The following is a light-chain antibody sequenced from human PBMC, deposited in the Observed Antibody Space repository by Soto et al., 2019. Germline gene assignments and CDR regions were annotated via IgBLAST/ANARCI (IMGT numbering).Light chain of an antibody. Sequence: EIVMTQSPATLSLSPGERAALSCRASQGISSDLAWYQQKPGQPPRLLIYGASTRATGVPARFTGSGSGSDFTLTISGLQSEDFAVYYCQQVHNWPLTFGQGTRLEI. CDR2: GAS. CDR1: QGISSD. V-gene: IGKV3-15*01. CDR3: QQVHNWPLT. J-gene: IGKJ2*01.